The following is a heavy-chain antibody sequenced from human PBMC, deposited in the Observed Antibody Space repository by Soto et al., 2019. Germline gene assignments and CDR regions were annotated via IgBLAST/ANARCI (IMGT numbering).Heavy chain of an antibody. D-gene: IGHD2-2*01. CDR1: GGSISSYY. J-gene: IGHJ4*02. CDR3: ARLSKGFDY. V-gene: IGHV4-59*08. CDR2: IYYSGST. Sequence: PSETLSLTCTVSGGSISSYYWSWIRQPPGKGLEWIGYIYYSGSTNYNPSLKSRVTISVDTSKNQFSLKLSSVTAADTAVYYCARLSKGFDYWGQGTLVTVSS.